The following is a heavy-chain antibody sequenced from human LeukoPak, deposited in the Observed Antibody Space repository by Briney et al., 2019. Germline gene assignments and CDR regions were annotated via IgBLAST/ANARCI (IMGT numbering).Heavy chain of an antibody. J-gene: IGHJ5*02. D-gene: IGHD3-22*01. CDR3: AKYESSGYYFSHWFDP. V-gene: IGHV3-23*01. Sequence: GGSLRLSCVASGFTFSNYGMTWVRQAPGKGLEWVSSTRSDGGGTFYADSVKGRFTISRDNSKNTLYLQMNSLRAEDTAVYFCAKYESSGYYFSHWFDPWGQGTLVTVSS. CDR1: GFTFSNYG. CDR2: TRSDGGGT.